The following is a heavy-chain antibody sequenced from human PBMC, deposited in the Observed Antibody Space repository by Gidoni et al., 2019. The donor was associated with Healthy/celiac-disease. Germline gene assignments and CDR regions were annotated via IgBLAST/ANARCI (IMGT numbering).Heavy chain of an antibody. Sequence: QVQLVESGGGVVQPGGSLRLSCAASGVTFSSYGMHWVRQAPGKGLELVAVIWYDGSNKYYADSVKGRFTISRDNSKNTLYLQMNSLRAEDTAVYYCARDTPGIVATITLPGYMDAWGKGTTVTVSS. J-gene: IGHJ6*03. CDR2: IWYDGSNK. CDR3: ARDTPGIVATITLPGYMDA. CDR1: GVTFSSYG. D-gene: IGHD5-12*01. V-gene: IGHV3-33*01.